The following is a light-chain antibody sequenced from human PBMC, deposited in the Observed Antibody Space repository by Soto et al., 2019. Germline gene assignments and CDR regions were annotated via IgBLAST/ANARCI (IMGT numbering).Light chain of an antibody. J-gene: IGKJ1*01. CDR1: RTVSSSS. V-gene: IGKV3-20*01. CDR2: GAS. CDR3: QQYGSSPRT. Sequence: DIVLTQSPGTLSLSTGERATLSCRASRTVSSSSLAWYQQKPGQAPRLLIFGASTRAAGFPDRFSGSGSGTDFTLTISRLEPEDFAVYYCQQYGSSPRTFGQGTKVDIK.